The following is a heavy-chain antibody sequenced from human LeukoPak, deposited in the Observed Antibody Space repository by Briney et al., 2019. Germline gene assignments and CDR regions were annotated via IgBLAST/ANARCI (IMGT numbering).Heavy chain of an antibody. CDR1: GYTFTSYA. CDR2: INTNTGNP. Sequence: EASVKVSCKASGYTFTSYAMNWVRQAPGQGLEWMGWINTNTGNPTYAQGFTGRFVFSLDTSVSTAYLQISSLKAEDTAVYYCASTASAPYYWTLRGYYYYYGMDVWGQGITVTVSS. V-gene: IGHV7-4-1*02. D-gene: IGHD3/OR15-3a*01. CDR3: ASTASAPYYWTLRGYYYYYGMDV. J-gene: IGHJ6*02.